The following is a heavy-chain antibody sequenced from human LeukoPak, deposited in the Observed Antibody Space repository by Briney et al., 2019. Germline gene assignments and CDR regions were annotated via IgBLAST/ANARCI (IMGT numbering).Heavy chain of an antibody. CDR1: GGTFSSYA. D-gene: IGHD3-9*01. CDR2: IIPIFGTA. V-gene: IGHV1-69*13. J-gene: IGHJ4*02. CDR3: ARLYDILTGYFDY. Sequence: ASVKVSCKASGGTFSSYAISWVRQAPGQGPEWMGGIIPIFGTANYAQKFQGRVTITADESTSTAYMELSSLRSEDTAVYYCARLYDILTGYFDYWGQGTLVTVSS.